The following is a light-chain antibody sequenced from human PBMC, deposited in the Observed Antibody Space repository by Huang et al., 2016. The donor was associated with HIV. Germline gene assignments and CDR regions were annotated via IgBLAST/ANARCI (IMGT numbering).Light chain of an antibody. J-gene: IGKJ3*01. V-gene: IGKV1-8*01. CDR2: AAS. CDR1: QDINNF. CDR3: QQYDIHPLT. Sequence: IRMTQSPSSLSASTGDRVTITCRANQDINNFLAWYQQRQGSVPKLLIYAASTLQSGVPSRFSGNGAGTDFTLTIGCLHSEDVATYYCQQYDIHPLTFGPGTRVDIK.